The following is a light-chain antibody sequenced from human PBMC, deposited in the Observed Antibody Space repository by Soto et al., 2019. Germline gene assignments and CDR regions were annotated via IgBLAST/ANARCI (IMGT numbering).Light chain of an antibody. CDR3: LQYASSPLT. Sequence: ETVLTQSPGTLSLSPGERATLPCRASQSVAKSYLAWYQHKPGQGPRLLISGASSRATGIPDRFSGSGSGTDFTLTISRLEPEDFAVYYCLQYASSPLTFGGGTKVEI. V-gene: IGKV3-20*01. CDR1: QSVAKSY. CDR2: GAS. J-gene: IGKJ4*01.